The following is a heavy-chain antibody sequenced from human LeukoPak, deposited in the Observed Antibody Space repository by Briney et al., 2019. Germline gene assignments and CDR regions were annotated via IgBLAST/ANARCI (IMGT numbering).Heavy chain of an antibody. CDR1: TFTFRNYG. Sequence: GGTLRLSCAASTFTFRNYGMSWVRQAPGKGLEWVSAISGSGGSAYYADPVKGRFTISRDNSKNTLYLQMNSLRAEDTAVYYCAKSLGGITLIKGSGPFDYWGQGTLVTVSS. J-gene: IGHJ4*02. CDR2: ISGSGGSA. D-gene: IGHD3-10*01. CDR3: AKSLGGITLIKGSGPFDY. V-gene: IGHV3-23*01.